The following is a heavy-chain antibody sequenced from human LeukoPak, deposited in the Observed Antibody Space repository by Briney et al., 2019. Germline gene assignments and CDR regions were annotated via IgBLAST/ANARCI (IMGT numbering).Heavy chain of an antibody. CDR3: ARDIDGYYYGTIGSFLWFDY. Sequence: GGSLRLSCAASGFTFSSYAMHWVRQAPGKGLEWVANIKQDGSEKYYVDSVKGRFTITRDNAKNSLYLQMNSLRAEDTAVYYCARDIDGYYYGTIGSFLWFDYWGQGAQVTVSS. J-gene: IGHJ4*02. V-gene: IGHV3-7*01. CDR2: IKQDGSEK. CDR1: GFTFSSYA. D-gene: IGHD3-22*01.